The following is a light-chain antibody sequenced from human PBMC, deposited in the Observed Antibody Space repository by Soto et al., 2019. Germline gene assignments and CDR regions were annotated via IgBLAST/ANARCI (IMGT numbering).Light chain of an antibody. CDR3: TSYTRSRSFDV. Sequence: QSALTQPASMSGSPGQSITISCTGTSTDIGYYNYVSWYQQHLGKAPKLMIYDVTNRPSGISIRFSGSKSGNTAYLTISGLQADDEAVYYCTSYTRSRSFDVFGGGTKLTVL. V-gene: IGLV2-14*03. CDR2: DVT. CDR1: STDIGYYNY. J-gene: IGLJ3*02.